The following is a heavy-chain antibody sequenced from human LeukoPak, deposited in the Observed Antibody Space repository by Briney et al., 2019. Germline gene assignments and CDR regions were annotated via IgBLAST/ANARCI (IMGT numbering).Heavy chain of an antibody. D-gene: IGHD3-22*01. J-gene: IGHJ4*02. Sequence: GGSLRLSCAASGFTFSSYVMSWVRQAPGKGLEWVSAISGSGGSTYYADSVKGRFTISRDNSKNTLYLQMNSLRAEDTAVYYCAKEGEFGYYYDSSGYYFLDYWGQGTLVTVSS. V-gene: IGHV3-23*01. CDR3: AKEGEFGYYYDSSGYYFLDY. CDR2: ISGSGGST. CDR1: GFTFSSYV.